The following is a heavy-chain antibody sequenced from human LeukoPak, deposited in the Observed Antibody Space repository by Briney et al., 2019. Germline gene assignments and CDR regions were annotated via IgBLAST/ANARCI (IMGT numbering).Heavy chain of an antibody. CDR2: IRYDGSNK. J-gene: IGHJ4*02. Sequence: SGGSLRLSCAASGFTFSNYGMHWVRQAPGKGLEWVAFIRYDGSNKYYADSVKGRFTISRDNSKNTLYLQMNSLRAEDTAVYYCANVLTGTAGGAFDYWGQGTLVTVSS. CDR1: GFTFSNYG. CDR3: ANVLTGTAGGAFDY. V-gene: IGHV3-30*02. D-gene: IGHD1-20*01.